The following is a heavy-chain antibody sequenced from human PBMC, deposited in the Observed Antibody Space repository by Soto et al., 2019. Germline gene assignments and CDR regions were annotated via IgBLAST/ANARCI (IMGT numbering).Heavy chain of an antibody. J-gene: IGHJ6*04. CDR3: ARCCSGATCNDENIDI. D-gene: IGHD2-15*01. V-gene: IGHV3-48*03. CDR1: GITFSNYE. CDR2: ISGSGGTT. Sequence: GGSLRLSCAASGITFSNYEMNWVRQAPGKGLEWVSYISGSGGTTYYAGSVKGRFTISRDNAKSSLYLQMNSLRAEDTAVYYCARCCSGATCNDENIDIWHRETTFTVAS.